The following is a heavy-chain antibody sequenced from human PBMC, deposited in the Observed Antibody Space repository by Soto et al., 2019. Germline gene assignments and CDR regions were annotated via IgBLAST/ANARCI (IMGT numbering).Heavy chain of an antibody. CDR2: IYYSGST. V-gene: IGHV4-31*03. D-gene: IGHD1-26*01. CDR1: GGSISSGGYY. CDR3: ARESGPEAKFDH. J-gene: IGHJ4*02. Sequence: PSETLSLTCTVSGGSISSGGYYWSWIRQHPGKGLEWIGYIYYSGSTYYNPSLKSRVTISVDTSKNQFSLKLSSVTAADTGVYYCARESGPEAKFDHWGQGTLVTVSS.